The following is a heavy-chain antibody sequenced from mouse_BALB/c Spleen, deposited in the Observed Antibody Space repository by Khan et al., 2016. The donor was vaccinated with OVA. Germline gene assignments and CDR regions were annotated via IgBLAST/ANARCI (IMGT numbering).Heavy chain of an antibody. CDR3: ARSNSLWPMDY. J-gene: IGHJ4*01. V-gene: IGHV14-3*02. Sequence: VQLQQSGAELVKPGASVKLSCTASGFNINDTCLHWVKQRPEQGLEWIGRIDPAIGDTKYDPKFQAKATITADTPSNIADLQLSSLTSEDTAVYYCARSNSLWPMDYWGQGTSVTVSS. D-gene: IGHD1-1*01. CDR2: IDPAIGDT. CDR1: GFNINDTC.